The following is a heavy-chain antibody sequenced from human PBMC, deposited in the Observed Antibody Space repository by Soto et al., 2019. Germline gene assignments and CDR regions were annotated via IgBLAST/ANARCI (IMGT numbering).Heavy chain of an antibody. Sequence: SETLSLTCTVSGGSISSGGYYWSWIRQHPGKGLEWIGYIYYSGSTYYNPSLKSRVTTSVDTSKNQFSLKLSSVTAADTAVYYCARTYYYDSSGYPTSNWFGPWGQGTLVIVSS. V-gene: IGHV4-31*03. D-gene: IGHD3-22*01. CDR2: IYYSGST. CDR1: GGSISSGGYY. CDR3: ARTYYYDSSGYPTSNWFGP. J-gene: IGHJ5*02.